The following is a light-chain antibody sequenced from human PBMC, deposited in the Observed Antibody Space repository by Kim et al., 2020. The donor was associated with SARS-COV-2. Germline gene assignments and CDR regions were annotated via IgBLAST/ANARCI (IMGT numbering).Light chain of an antibody. CDR1: QTINNR. J-gene: IGKJ1*01. CDR3: QQSNDWPPLT. CDR2: DAT. Sequence: SPGERATLSCRASQTINNRLVWYQHKPGQAPRLLIYDATTRATGVPARFVGSGSETDFTLTISSLLSEDFAVYYCQQSNDWPPLTFGQGTKVDIK. V-gene: IGKV3-15*01.